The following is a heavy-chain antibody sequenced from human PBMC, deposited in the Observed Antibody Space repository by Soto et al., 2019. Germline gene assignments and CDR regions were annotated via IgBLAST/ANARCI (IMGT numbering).Heavy chain of an antibody. V-gene: IGHV3-23*01. J-gene: IGHJ4*02. D-gene: IGHD3-3*01. Sequence: EVQLLESGGGLVQPGGSLRLSCAASGFTFSSYAMSWVRQAPGKGLEWVSAISGSGGSTYYADSVNGRFTISRDNSKNTLYLQMNSLRAEDTAVYYCAKLSVSGGYYPDYWGQGTLVTVSS. CDR3: AKLSVSGGYYPDY. CDR2: ISGSGGST. CDR1: GFTFSSYA.